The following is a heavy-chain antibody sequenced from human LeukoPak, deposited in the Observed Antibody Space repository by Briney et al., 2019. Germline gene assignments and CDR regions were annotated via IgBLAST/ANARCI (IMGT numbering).Heavy chain of an antibody. CDR2: IKQDGSEK. V-gene: IGHV3-7*03. Sequence: GGALRLSCAASGFTFSSYWMSWVRQAPGKGLEWVANIKQDGSEKYYVDSVSRRFTIPRDNATTTLYLQMLSLRAEDTAVYYYARDGSGYSSGWYSDYWGQGTLVTVSS. CDR3: ARDGSGYSSGWYSDY. D-gene: IGHD6-19*01. CDR1: GFTFSSYW. J-gene: IGHJ4*02.